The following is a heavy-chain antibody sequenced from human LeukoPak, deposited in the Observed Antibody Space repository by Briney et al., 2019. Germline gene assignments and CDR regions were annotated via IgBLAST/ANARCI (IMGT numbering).Heavy chain of an antibody. V-gene: IGHV5-51*01. Sequence: GESLKISCKGSGYSFTSYWIGWVRQMPGKGLEWMGIIYPGDSDTRYSPSFQGQVTISADKSISTAYLQWSSLKASDTAMYYCARRMVRGVYLYYFDYWGQGTLVTVSS. J-gene: IGHJ4*02. CDR2: IYPGDSDT. D-gene: IGHD3-10*01. CDR3: ARRMVRGVYLYYFDY. CDR1: GYSFTSYW.